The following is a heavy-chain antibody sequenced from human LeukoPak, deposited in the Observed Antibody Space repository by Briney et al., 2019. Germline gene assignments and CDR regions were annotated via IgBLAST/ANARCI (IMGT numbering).Heavy chain of an antibody. D-gene: IGHD2-8*01. CDR1: GGSISSYY. CDR2: IYYSGST. Sequence: SETLSLTSTVSGGSISSYYWSWIRQPPGKGLEWIGCIYYSGSTNYNPSLKSRVTISVDTSKNQFSLKLSSVTPADTAVYYCARGLRRPLKQNCTNGVCYIRDYYYYYYMDVWGKGITVTVSS. CDR3: ARGLRRPLKQNCTNGVCYIRDYYYYYYMDV. J-gene: IGHJ6*03. V-gene: IGHV4-59*01.